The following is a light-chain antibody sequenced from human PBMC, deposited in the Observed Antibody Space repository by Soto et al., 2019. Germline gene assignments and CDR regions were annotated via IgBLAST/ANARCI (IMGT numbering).Light chain of an antibody. Sequence: QSALTQPPSASGSPGQSVTISCTGSSSDVGAFDSVSWYQQHPHKAPQIIIYEVSKRPSRVPDRFSGYKSGNTAALTVSGLQADDEADYFCSSYAGRDNYVCGTGTKVTVL. CDR1: SSDVGAFDS. J-gene: IGLJ1*01. V-gene: IGLV2-8*01. CDR2: EVS. CDR3: SSYAGRDNYV.